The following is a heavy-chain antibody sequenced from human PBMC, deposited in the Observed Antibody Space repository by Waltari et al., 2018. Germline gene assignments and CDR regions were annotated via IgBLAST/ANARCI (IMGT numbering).Heavy chain of an antibody. Sequence: QITLKESGPTLVKPTQTLMLTCTFSGFSLSTSGVGVGWIRQPPGKALEWLALIYWNDDKRYSPSLKSRLTITKDTSKNQVVLTMTNMDPVDTATYYCAHRQGGPMRYDSSGYYPYWGQGTLVTVSS. CDR1: GFSLSTSGVG. V-gene: IGHV2-5*01. CDR3: AHRQGGPMRYDSSGYYPY. J-gene: IGHJ4*02. D-gene: IGHD3-22*01. CDR2: IYWNDDK.